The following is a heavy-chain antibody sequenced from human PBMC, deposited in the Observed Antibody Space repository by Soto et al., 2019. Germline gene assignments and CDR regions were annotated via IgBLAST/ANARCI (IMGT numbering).Heavy chain of an antibody. J-gene: IGHJ3*02. CDR3: ARPYVEVAVNDAFDI. CDR2: IGTHADTT. Sequence: GPLRLSCAASGFTFSTYALTWVRQAPGKGLEWVSSIGTHADTTYYVDSVKGRFSISRDNSKNTVYLQMSSLSAEDTAVYYCARPYVEVAVNDAFDIWGRGTMVTVSS. V-gene: IGHV3-23*01. CDR1: GFTFSTYA. D-gene: IGHD3-16*01.